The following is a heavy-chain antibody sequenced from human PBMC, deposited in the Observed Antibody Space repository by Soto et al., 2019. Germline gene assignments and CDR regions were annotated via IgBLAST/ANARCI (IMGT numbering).Heavy chain of an antibody. CDR2: IDPSGGST. Sequence: GASVKVSCKASGYNFTSYYMHWVRQAPGQGLEWMGIIDPSGGSTSYAQKFQGRVSMTRDTSTSTVHMDLNSLRSEDTAVYYCARDLTGGPTYYDFRSGYSPVDYWGLGTLVTVSS. CDR1: GYNFTSYY. V-gene: IGHV1-46*03. J-gene: IGHJ4*02. D-gene: IGHD3-3*01. CDR3: ARDLTGGPTYYDFRSGYSPVDY.